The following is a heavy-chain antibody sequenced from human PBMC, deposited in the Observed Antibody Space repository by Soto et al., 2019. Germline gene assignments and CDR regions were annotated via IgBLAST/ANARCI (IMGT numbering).Heavy chain of an antibody. CDR2: IIPIFGTA. J-gene: IGHJ5*02. CDR3: AVGRHKTGGSNTWFDP. Sequence: VASVKVSCKASGGTFSGYAISWVRQAPGQGLEWMGGIIPIFGTANYAQKFQGRVTITADESTSTAYMELSSLRSEDTAIYFCAVGRHKTGGSNTWFDPWGRGTQVTVSS. CDR1: GGTFSGYA. V-gene: IGHV1-69*13. D-gene: IGHD2-8*02.